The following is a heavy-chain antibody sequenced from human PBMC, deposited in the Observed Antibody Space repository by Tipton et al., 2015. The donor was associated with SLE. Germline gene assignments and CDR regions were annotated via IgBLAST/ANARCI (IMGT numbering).Heavy chain of an antibody. D-gene: IGHD3-22*01. CDR1: GGSISSYY. V-gene: IGHV4-59*01. CDR2: IYYTGST. J-gene: IGHJ4*02. Sequence: TLSLTCTVSGGSISSYYWSWIRQPPGKGLEWIGYIYYTGSTNYSPSLKSRVTISVDTSKNEFSLNLTSVTAADTAVYYCARGRYDSSGYRGYFDYWGQGTLVTVSS. CDR3: ARGRYDSSGYRGYFDY.